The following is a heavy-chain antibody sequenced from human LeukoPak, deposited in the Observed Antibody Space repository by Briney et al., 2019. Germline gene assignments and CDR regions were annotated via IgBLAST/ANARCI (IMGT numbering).Heavy chain of an antibody. J-gene: IGHJ4*02. D-gene: IGHD3-22*01. Sequence: ASVKVSCKASGYTFTGYYMHWVRQAPGQGLEWMGWINPNSGGTNYAQKFQGRVTMTRDTSINTAYMELSRLRSDDTAVYYCARAGFEYYYDSSGFYNYWGQGTLVTVSS. CDR1: GYTFTGYY. CDR3: ARAGFEYYYDSSGFYNY. CDR2: INPNSGGT. V-gene: IGHV1-2*02.